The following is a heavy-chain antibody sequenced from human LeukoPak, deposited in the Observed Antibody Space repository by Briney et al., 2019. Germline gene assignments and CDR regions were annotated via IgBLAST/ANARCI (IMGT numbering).Heavy chain of an antibody. CDR3: ARDGGWYFDY. D-gene: IGHD6-19*01. CDR2: IWYDGSNK. Sequence: GPSLRLSCAASGFTFSSYGMHWVRQAPGKGLEWVAIIWYDGSNKYYADSVKGRFTISRDNSKNTLSLQMNSLRAEDTAVYYCARDGGWYFDYWGQGTLVTVSS. CDR1: GFTFSSYG. V-gene: IGHV3-33*01. J-gene: IGHJ4*02.